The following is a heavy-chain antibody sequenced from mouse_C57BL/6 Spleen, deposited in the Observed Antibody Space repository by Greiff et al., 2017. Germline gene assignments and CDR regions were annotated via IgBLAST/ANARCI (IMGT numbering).Heavy chain of an antibody. V-gene: IGHV5-9*01. D-gene: IGHD1-1*01. CDR3: ARRGVYYGSSYDFDY. CDR2: ISGGGGNT. Sequence: EVQGVESGGGLVKPGGSLKLSCAASGFTFSSYTMSWVRQTPEKRLEWVATISGGGGNTYYPDSVKGRFTISRDNAKNTLYLQMSSLRSEDTALYYCARRGVYYGSSYDFDYWGQGTTLTVSS. J-gene: IGHJ2*01. CDR1: GFTFSSYT.